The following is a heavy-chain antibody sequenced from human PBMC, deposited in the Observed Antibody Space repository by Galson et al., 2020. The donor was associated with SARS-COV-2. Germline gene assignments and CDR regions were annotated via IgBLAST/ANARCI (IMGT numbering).Heavy chain of an antibody. CDR1: GITVSSHY. J-gene: IGHJ6*03. D-gene: IGHD3-22*01. CDR3: ARSQDSSGYWGSPNYYHMDV. V-gene: IGHV3-66*02. CDR2: IHGGGST. Sequence: GESLKISCAAFGITVSSHYMSWVRQAPGMGLEWVSVIHGGGSTYYADSVKGRFTISRDNSKNTVYLHMSSLRSEDTAVYFCARSQDSSGYWGSPNYYHMDVWGKGTTVTVSS.